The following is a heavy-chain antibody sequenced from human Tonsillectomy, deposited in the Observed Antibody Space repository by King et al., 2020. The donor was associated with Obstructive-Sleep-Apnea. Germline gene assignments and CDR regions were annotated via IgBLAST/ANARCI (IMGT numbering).Heavy chain of an antibody. CDR1: GFTFSTYA. V-gene: IGHV3-23*04. D-gene: IGHD6-13*01. CDR3: AKRGASAAAGYYFDY. Sequence: VQLVQSGGGLVQPGGSLRLSCAASGFTFSTYAMNWVRQAPGKGLEWVSAISASGGSTYYADSVKGRCTISRDNSNNTLYLQMNSLRAEDTAVYYCAKRGASAAAGYYFDYWGQGTLVTVSS. J-gene: IGHJ4*02. CDR2: ISASGGST.